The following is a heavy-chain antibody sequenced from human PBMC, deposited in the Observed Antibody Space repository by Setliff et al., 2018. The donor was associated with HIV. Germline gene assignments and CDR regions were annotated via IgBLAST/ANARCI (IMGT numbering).Heavy chain of an antibody. D-gene: IGHD2-21*02. CDR3: AISIVGVTSEMY. CDR2: IHYNGNI. CDR1: GGSASNSRYY. Sequence: PSETLSLTCTVSGGSASNSRYYWAWIRQPPGKGLEYIGSIHYNGNINYNPSLKSRVTVSVDTSKTQYSLKMISVTAADTAMYYCAISIVGVTSEMYWAQGTLVTVSS. V-gene: IGHV4-39*07. J-gene: IGHJ4*02.